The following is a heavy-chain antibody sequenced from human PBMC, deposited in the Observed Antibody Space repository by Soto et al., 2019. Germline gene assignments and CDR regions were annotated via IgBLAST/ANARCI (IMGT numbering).Heavy chain of an antibody. CDR2: IIPIFGTA. Sequence: GASVKVSCKASGGTFSSYAISWVRQAPGQGLEWMGGIIPIFGTANYAQKFQGRVTITADESTSTAYMELSSLRSEDTAVYYCARSAEMATIVDFGYWGQGTLVTVSS. CDR1: GGTFSSYA. D-gene: IGHD5-12*01. J-gene: IGHJ4*02. CDR3: ARSAEMATIVDFGY. V-gene: IGHV1-69*13.